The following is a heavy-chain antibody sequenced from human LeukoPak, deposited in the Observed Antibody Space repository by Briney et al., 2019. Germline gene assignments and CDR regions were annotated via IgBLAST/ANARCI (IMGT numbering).Heavy chain of an antibody. CDR2: ISSSSSYI. CDR1: GFTFSNYS. CDR3: ARSPLVVVPAAPFDY. V-gene: IGHV3-21*01. J-gene: IGHJ4*02. D-gene: IGHD2-2*01. Sequence: GGSLRLSCAASGFTFSNYSMNWDRQAPGKGLEWVSSISSSSSYIYYADSVKGRFTVSRDNTKNSLYLQMNSLRAEDTAVFYCARSPLVVVPAAPFDYWGQGTLVTVSS.